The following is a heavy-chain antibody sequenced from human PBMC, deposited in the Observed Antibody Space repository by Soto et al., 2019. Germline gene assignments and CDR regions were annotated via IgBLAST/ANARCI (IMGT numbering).Heavy chain of an antibody. D-gene: IGHD6-19*01. CDR1: GFNFNKYA. Sequence: EVQLLESGGDLVRPGESLRLSCAASGFNFNKYAMSWVRQAPGEGLEWVSGISCCGGTAPYADSVKGRLTIARDDSKNTLFLHMNSLRVEDTAEYYCAKADGEQWLLPHLENWGRGTLVTVS. V-gene: IGHV3-23*01. CDR3: AKADGEQWLLPHLEN. CDR2: ISCCGGTA. J-gene: IGHJ4*02.